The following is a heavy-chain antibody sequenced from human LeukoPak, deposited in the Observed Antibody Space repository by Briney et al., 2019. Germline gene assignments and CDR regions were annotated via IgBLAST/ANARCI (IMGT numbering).Heavy chain of an antibody. V-gene: IGHV3-11*06. CDR3: ARSITTLGAFDI. CDR1: GFTFSDYY. D-gene: IGHD3-10*01. J-gene: IGHJ3*02. CDR2: ISSSSSYI. Sequence: GGSLRLSCAASGFTFSDYYMSWIRQAPGKGLEWVSSISSSSSYIYYADSVKGRFTISRDNAKNSLYLQMNSLRAEDTAVYYCARSITTLGAFDIWGQGTMVTVSS.